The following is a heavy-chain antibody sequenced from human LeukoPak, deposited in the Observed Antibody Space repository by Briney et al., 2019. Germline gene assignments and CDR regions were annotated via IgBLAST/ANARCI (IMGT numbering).Heavy chain of an antibody. J-gene: IGHJ5*02. V-gene: IGHV3-7*01. CDR2: IKEDGSEK. D-gene: IGHD2-21*01. Sequence: GGSLRLSCVASGFTFSIYTMSWVRQAPEKGLEWVANIKEDGSEKYFVDSVKGRFTISRDNAKNSLYLQMNSLRAEDTAIYYCARDKGVVGTLAPWGQGTLVTVSS. CDR1: GFTFSIYT. CDR3: ARDKGVVGTLAP.